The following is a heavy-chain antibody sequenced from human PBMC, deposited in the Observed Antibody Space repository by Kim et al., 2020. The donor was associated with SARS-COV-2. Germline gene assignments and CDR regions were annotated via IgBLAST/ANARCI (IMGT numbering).Heavy chain of an antibody. Sequence: GRFTISRDNSKNSLYLQMNSLRTEDTALYYCAKDTWEMATTNYYYYYMDVWGKGTTVTVSS. D-gene: IGHD5-12*01. CDR3: AKDTWEMATTNYYYYYMDV. J-gene: IGHJ6*03. V-gene: IGHV3-43*01.